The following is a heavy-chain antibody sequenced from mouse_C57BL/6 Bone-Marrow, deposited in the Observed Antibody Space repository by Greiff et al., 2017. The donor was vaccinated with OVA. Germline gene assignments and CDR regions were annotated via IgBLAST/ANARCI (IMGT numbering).Heavy chain of an antibody. D-gene: IGHD1-1*01. V-gene: IGHV1-81*01. CDR1: GYTFTSSG. J-gene: IGHJ3*01. Sequence: QVQLQQSGAELARPGASVKLSCKASGYTFTSSGISWVKQRTGQGLEWIGEIYPRSGNTYYNEKFKGKATLTADKSSSTAYMELRSLTSEDSAVYFCARDYGSSVFAYWGQGTLVTVSA. CDR2: IYPRSGNT. CDR3: ARDYGSSVFAY.